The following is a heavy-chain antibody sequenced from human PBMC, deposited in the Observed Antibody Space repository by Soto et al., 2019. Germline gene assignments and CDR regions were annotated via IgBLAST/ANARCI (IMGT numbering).Heavy chain of an antibody. CDR1: GFTFSSYS. V-gene: IGHV3-21*01. CDR2: ISSSSSYI. CDR3: ARPYGGHYGMDV. J-gene: IGHJ6*02. Sequence: EVQLVESGGGLVKPGGSLRLSCAASGFTFSSYSMNWVRQAPGKGLGWVSSISSSSSYIYYADSVKGRFTISRDNAKNSLYLQMNSLRAEDTDVYYCARPYGGHYGMDVWGQGTTVTVSS. D-gene: IGHD4-17*01.